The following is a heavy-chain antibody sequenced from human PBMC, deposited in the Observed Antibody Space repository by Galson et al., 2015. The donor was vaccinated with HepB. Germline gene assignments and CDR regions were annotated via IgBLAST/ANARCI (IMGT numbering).Heavy chain of an antibody. V-gene: IGHV4-34*01. J-gene: IGHJ6*01. Sequence: SETLSLTCAVFGGSFSTYHWTWIRQPPGKGLEWIGEITQSGSTHSNPSLKSRVTISVDTSKNQFSLKVRSVTAADTAVYYCARGKGRQGLLDYHYYGMDVWGQGTTVSVSS. CDR1: GGSFSTYH. D-gene: IGHD3-3*01. CDR3: ARGKGRQGLLDYHYYGMDV. CDR2: ITQSGST.